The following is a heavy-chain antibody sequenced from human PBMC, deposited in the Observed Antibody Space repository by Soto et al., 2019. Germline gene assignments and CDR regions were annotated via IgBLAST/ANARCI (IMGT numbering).Heavy chain of an antibody. CDR2: IWYDGINK. CDR1: GFTFSNNG. CDR3: ARDRVQMVDGLDV. J-gene: IGHJ6*02. V-gene: IGHV3-33*01. D-gene: IGHD2-15*01. Sequence: QVQLVESGGGVVQPGRSLRLSCAACGFTFSNNGMHWVRQAPGKGLEWVAVIWYDGINKYYADSVKGRFIISRDNSKNPGYLQMNSLRAEDTAVYYCARDRVQMVDGLDVWGQGTTVTVSS.